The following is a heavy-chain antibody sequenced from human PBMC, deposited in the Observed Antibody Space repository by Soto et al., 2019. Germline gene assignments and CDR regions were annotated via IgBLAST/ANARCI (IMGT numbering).Heavy chain of an antibody. CDR3: ARLGIAAAGAFDY. CDR2: IYYSGST. CDR1: GGSISSSSYY. V-gene: IGHV4-39*01. D-gene: IGHD6-13*01. Sequence: SETLSVTCTASGGSISSSSYYWGWIRQPPGKGLEWIGSIYYSGSTYYNPSLKSRVTISVDTSKNQFSLKLSSVTAADTAVYYCARLGIAAAGAFDYWGQGTLVTVSS. J-gene: IGHJ4*02.